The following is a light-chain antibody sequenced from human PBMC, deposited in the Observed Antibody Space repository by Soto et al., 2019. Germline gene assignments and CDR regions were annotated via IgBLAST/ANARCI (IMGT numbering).Light chain of an antibody. CDR1: QGISSY. J-gene: IGKJ4*01. CDR2: DAS. Sequence: DIQMTQSPSTLSGSVGDIVTITCRASQGISSYLGWYQQKPGKAPNLLIYDASTLHSGVPSRFSGGGSGTDFTLTISSLQPEDFATYYCQQVNVYPSTLGGGTKVDI. V-gene: IGKV1-9*01. CDR3: QQVNVYPST.